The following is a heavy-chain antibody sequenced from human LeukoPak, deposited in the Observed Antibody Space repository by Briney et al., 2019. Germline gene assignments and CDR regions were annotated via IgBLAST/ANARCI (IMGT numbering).Heavy chain of an antibody. Sequence: GESLKISCKGSGYSFTSYWIGWVRQMPGKGLEWMGIIYPGDSDTRYSPSFQGQVTISADKSISTAYLQWSSLKASDTAMYYCARLYSYGFPYYYYMDVWGKGTTVTVSS. D-gene: IGHD5-18*01. CDR2: IYPGDSDT. CDR3: ARLYSYGFPYYYYMDV. J-gene: IGHJ6*03. CDR1: GYSFTSYW. V-gene: IGHV5-51*01.